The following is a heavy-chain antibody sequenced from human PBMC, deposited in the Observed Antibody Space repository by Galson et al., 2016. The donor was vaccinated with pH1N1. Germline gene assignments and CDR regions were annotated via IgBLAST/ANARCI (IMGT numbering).Heavy chain of an antibody. CDR2: ISAYNGNT. V-gene: IGHV1-18*01. Sequence: SVKVSCKASGNTFTSYGINWVRQAPGQGLEWMGWISAYNGNTNYAQKLQGRVTMTTDTSTSTAYMELRSLRSDDTAVYYCARVVEWELGHWFDPWGQGTLVTVSS. J-gene: IGHJ5*02. CDR1: GNTFTSYG. CDR3: ARVVEWELGHWFDP. D-gene: IGHD1-26*01.